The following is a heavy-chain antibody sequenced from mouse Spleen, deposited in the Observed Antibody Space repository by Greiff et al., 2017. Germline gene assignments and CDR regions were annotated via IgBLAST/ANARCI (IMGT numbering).Heavy chain of an antibody. CDR1: GFTFSDYG. V-gene: IGHV5-17*01. D-gene: IGHD2-4*01. CDR2: ISSGSSTI. J-gene: IGHJ3*01. Sequence: EVRLVESGGGLVKPGGSLKLSCAASGFTFSDYGMHWVRQAPEKGLEWVAYISSGSSTIYYADTVKGRFTISRDNAKNTLFLQMTSLRSEDTAMYYCARGDDYDGAYWGQGTLVTVSA. CDR3: ARGDDYDGAY.